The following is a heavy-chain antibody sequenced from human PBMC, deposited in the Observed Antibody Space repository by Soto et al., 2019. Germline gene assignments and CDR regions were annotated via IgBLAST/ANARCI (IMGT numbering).Heavy chain of an antibody. J-gene: IGHJ3*02. CDR3: ARGGGVGVAGSAAFDM. V-gene: IGHV1-2*02. Sequence: QLHLVQSGAVVKKPGASVTVSCSASGYPVTAYYMHWVRQAPGRGLEWMGGINPATGAAKYTQTFQGGVPMTRDTSTSTVFMGLGGLPSADTAVFCCARGGGVGVAGSAAFDMWGQGTLVTVSS. CDR1: GYPVTAYY. CDR2: INPATGAA. D-gene: IGHD3-3*01.